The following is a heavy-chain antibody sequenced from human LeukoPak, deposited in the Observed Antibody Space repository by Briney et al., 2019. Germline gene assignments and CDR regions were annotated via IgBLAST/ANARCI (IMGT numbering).Heavy chain of an antibody. CDR2: IKQDGSDK. V-gene: IGHV3-7*04. Sequence: GGSLRLSCAASGFTFSNYWMSWVRQAPGKGLEWVANIKQDGSDKYYVDSVKGRFTISRDNAKNSLYLQMNSLRAEDTAVYYCARDTVATTFDYWGQGTVVTVSA. J-gene: IGHJ4*02. CDR1: GFTFSNYW. CDR3: ARDTVATTFDY. D-gene: IGHD4-17*01.